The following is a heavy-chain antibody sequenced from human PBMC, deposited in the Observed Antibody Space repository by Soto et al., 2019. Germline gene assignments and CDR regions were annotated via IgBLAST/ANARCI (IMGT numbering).Heavy chain of an antibody. CDR2: IKSKTDGGTT. V-gene: IGHV3-15*07. CDR3: AKSCPPPLYDYVWGSYQYAYFDY. CDR1: GFTFSNAW. J-gene: IGHJ4*02. Sequence: PGGSLRLSCAASGFTFSNAWMNWVRQAPGKGLEWVGRIKSKTDGGTTDYAAPVKGRFTISRDDSKNTLYLQMNSLRAEDTAVYYCAKSCPPPLYDYVWGSYQYAYFDYWGQGTLVTVSS. D-gene: IGHD3-16*02.